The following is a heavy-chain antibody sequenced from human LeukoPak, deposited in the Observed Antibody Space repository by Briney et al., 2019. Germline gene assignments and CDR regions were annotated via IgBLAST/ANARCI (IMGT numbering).Heavy chain of an antibody. D-gene: IGHD3-22*01. J-gene: IGHJ4*02. CDR3: ARHIPYYYDSSGYRYYFDY. CDR2: ICYSGST. Sequence: SETLSLTCTVSGGSISSSSYYWGWIRQPPGKVREWIGSICYSGSTYYNPSIKSRVTTSVDTSKNQFSLQLSSVTAADTAVYYCARHIPYYYDSSGYRYYFDYWGQGTLVTVSS. V-gene: IGHV4-39*01. CDR1: GGSISSSSYY.